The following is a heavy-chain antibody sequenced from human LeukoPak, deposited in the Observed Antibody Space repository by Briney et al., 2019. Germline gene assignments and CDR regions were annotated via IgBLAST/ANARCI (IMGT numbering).Heavy chain of an antibody. CDR3: AKEGSLYDYVWGSYRTYFDY. Sequence: GGSLRLSCAASGFTFSSYAMSWVRQAPGKGLEWVSAISGSGGSTYYADSVKGRFTISRDNSKNTLYLQMNSLRAEDTAVYYCAKEGSLYDYVWGSYRTYFDYWGQGTLVTVSS. D-gene: IGHD3-16*02. CDR1: GFTFSSYA. CDR2: ISGSGGST. J-gene: IGHJ4*02. V-gene: IGHV3-23*01.